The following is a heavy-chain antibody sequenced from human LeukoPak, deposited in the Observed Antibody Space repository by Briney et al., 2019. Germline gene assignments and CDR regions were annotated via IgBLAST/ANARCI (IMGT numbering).Heavy chain of an antibody. CDR1: GFTFDDYG. V-gene: IGHV3-20*04. Sequence: GGSLRLSCAASGFTFDDYGMSWVRQAPGKGLEWVSAVNWNGGTTGYADSVKGRFTISRDNAKNSLYLQMNSLRAEDTALYYCARDYYDSSGLDYWGQGTLVTVSS. J-gene: IGHJ4*02. CDR2: VNWNGGTT. D-gene: IGHD3-22*01. CDR3: ARDYYDSSGLDY.